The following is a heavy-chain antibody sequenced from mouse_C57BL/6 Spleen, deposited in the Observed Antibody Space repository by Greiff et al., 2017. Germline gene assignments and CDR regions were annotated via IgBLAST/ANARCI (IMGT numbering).Heavy chain of an antibody. J-gene: IGHJ2*01. V-gene: IGHV5-16*01. Sequence: EVKLMESEGGLVQPGSSMKLSCTASGFTFSDYYMAWVRQVPEKGLEWVANINYDGSSTYYLDSLKSRFIISRDNAKNILYLQMSSLKSEDTATYYCARGPYGYDEGAYYFDYWGQGTTLTVSS. CDR2: INYDGSST. CDR3: ARGPYGYDEGAYYFDY. CDR1: GFTFSDYY. D-gene: IGHD2-2*01.